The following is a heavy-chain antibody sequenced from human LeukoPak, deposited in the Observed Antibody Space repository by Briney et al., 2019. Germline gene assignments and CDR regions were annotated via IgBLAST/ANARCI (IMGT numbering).Heavy chain of an antibody. CDR3: ARDLDGDYDH. V-gene: IGHV3-23*01. J-gene: IGHJ5*02. Sequence: GGSLRLSCIVSGFTFTNYGMNWDRPAPGEGLGWVSGISGSGGTTLYADSVKGRFTISRDNSKNTLYLQMNSLRAEDTAVYYCARDLDGDYDHWGQGTLVTVSS. CDR2: ISGSGGTT. D-gene: IGHD4-17*01. CDR1: GFTFTNYG.